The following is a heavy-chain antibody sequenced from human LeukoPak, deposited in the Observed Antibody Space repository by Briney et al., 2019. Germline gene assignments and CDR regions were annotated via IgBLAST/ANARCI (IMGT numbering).Heavy chain of an antibody. CDR1: GFTFSSYW. CDR3: ARGNSHGMDV. CDR2: IHSDGSTT. V-gene: IGHV3-74*01. J-gene: IGHJ6*02. Sequence: GGSLRLSCAASGFTFSSYWMHWVRQAPGKGLVWVSRIHSDGSTTSYADSVKGRFTISRDNAKNTLYLQMNCLGAEDTAVYYCARGNSHGMDVWGQGTTVTVSS. D-gene: IGHD4-23*01.